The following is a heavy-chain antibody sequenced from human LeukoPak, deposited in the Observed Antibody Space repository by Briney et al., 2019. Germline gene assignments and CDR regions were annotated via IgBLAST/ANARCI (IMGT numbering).Heavy chain of an antibody. CDR3: ARDGTNWSNWLDP. D-gene: IGHD1-1*01. CDR2: INGDGSST. CDR1: GFTFSNYW. Sequence: GGSLRLSCAASGFTFSNYWMYWVRQAPGKGLVWVSRINGDGSSTAYADSVKGRFTISRDNAKNTLFLQMNSLRPEDTALYYCARDGTNWSNWLDPWGQGTLVTVSS. V-gene: IGHV3-74*01. J-gene: IGHJ5*02.